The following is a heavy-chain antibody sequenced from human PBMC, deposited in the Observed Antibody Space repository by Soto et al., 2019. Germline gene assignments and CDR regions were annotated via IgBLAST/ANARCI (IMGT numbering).Heavy chain of an antibody. CDR3: AKPIVLVPAAIDRYGMDV. CDR2: IIPVFGTP. J-gene: IGHJ6*02. V-gene: IGHV1-69*13. Sequence: SVKVSCKASGATVNTFINYGVTWVRQAPGHGLEWMGGIIPVFGTPHYAQKFQGRVTISADESTSTAYMELSSLRSEDTAVYYCAKPIVLVPAAIDRYGMDVWGQGTTVTVSS. CDR1: GATVNTFINYG. D-gene: IGHD2-2*01.